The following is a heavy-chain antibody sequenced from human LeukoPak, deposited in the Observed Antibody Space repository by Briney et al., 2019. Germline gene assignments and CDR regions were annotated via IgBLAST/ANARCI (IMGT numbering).Heavy chain of an antibody. CDR1: GYTFTSYG. CDR2: ISAYNGNT. Sequence: GASVKVSCKASGYTFTSYGISWGRQAPGQGLEWMGWISAYNGNTNYAQKLQGRVTMTTDTSTSTAYMELRSLRSDDTAVYYCARLHYDSSGYYFSGLYYFDYWGQGTLVTVSS. V-gene: IGHV1-18*01. J-gene: IGHJ4*02. D-gene: IGHD3-22*01. CDR3: ARLHYDSSGYYFSGLYYFDY.